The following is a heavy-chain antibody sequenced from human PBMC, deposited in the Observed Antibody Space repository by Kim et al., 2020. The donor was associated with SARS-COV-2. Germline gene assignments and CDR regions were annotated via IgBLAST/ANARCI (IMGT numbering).Heavy chain of an antibody. J-gene: IGHJ4*02. CDR1: GFTFTSYA. D-gene: IGHD6-19*01. CDR2: ISGSGRDT. Sequence: GGSLRLSCAASGFTFTSYAMSWVRQAPRKGLEWVSSISGSGRDTYSADSVKGRFTISRDYSKNTVYLQMNSLRVDDTAVYYCAKFRDSSGWYSPCDSWGQGTLVTVSS. CDR3: AKFRDSSGWYSPCDS. V-gene: IGHV3-23*01.